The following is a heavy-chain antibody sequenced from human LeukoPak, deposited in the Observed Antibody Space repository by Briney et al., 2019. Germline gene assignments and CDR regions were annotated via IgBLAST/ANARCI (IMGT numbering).Heavy chain of an antibody. J-gene: IGHJ4*02. CDR2: IYYSGST. V-gene: IGHV4-38-2*02. Sequence: SETLSLTCTVSGYSISSGYYWGWIRQPPGKGLEWIGSIYYSGSTYYNPSLKSRVTISVDTSKNQFSLKLSSVTAADTAVYYCARSGYDLHEYFDYWGQGTLVTVSS. D-gene: IGHD5-12*01. CDR3: ARSGYDLHEYFDY. CDR1: GYSISSGYY.